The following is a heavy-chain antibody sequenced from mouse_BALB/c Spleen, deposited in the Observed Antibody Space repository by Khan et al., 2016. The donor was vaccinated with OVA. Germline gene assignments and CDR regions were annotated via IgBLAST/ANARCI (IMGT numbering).Heavy chain of an antibody. Sequence: EVQLQESGTVLARPGASVKMSCKASGYSFTNYWMHWVKQRPGQVLEWIGTIYPGNSDTRYNQKFKGKAKLTAVTSASTAYMDLSSLTSEDSAVYYCARSYDSFYFDYWGQGSTLTVSS. CDR1: GYSFTNYW. CDR2: IYPGNSDT. D-gene: IGHD2-4*01. V-gene: IGHV1-5*01. J-gene: IGHJ2*01. CDR3: ARSYDSFYFDY.